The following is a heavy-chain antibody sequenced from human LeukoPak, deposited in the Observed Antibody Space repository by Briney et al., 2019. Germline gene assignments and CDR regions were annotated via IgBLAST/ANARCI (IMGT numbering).Heavy chain of an antibody. CDR1: GYTFTSYG. CDR3: ATYDSSGYLDY. Sequence: EASVKVSCKASGYTFTSYGISWVRQAPGQGLEWMGWISAYNGNTNYAQKLQGRVTMTTDTSTSTAYMELRSLRSDDTAVYYCATYDSSGYLDYWGQGTLVTVSS. J-gene: IGHJ4*02. D-gene: IGHD3-22*01. CDR2: ISAYNGNT. V-gene: IGHV1-18*01.